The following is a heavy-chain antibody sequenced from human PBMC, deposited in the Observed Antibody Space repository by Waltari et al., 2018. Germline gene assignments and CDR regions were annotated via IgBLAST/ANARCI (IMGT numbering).Heavy chain of an antibody. D-gene: IGHD3-22*01. J-gene: IGHJ6*02. V-gene: IGHV1-69*08. CDR1: GGTFSSYA. CDR3: ARAATLFYDKVGMDV. Sequence: QVQLVQSGAEVKKPGSSVKVSCKASGGTFSSYAISWVRQAPGQGLEWMGRISPIFGTANYAQKFQGRVTITADKSTSTAYRELSSLRSDDTAVYYCARAATLFYDKVGMDVWGQGTTVTVSS. CDR2: ISPIFGTA.